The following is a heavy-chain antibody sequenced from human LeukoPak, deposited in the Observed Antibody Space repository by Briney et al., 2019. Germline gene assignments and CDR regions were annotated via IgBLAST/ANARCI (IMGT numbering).Heavy chain of an antibody. CDR2: ISSSGSTI. D-gene: IGHD2-15*01. Sequence: GGSLRLSCAAPGFTFSSYEMNWVRQAPGKGLEWVSYISSSGSTIYYADSVKGRFTISRDNAKNTLYLQMKSLRAEDTAVYYCARGNYCSGGSCYQTASFDYWGQGTLVTVSS. V-gene: IGHV3-48*03. CDR1: GFTFSSYE. CDR3: ARGNYCSGGSCYQTASFDY. J-gene: IGHJ4*02.